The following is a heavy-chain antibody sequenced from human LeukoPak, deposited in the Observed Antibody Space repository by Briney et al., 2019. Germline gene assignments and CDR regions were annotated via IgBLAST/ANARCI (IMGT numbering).Heavy chain of an antibody. CDR2: INHSGST. CDR1: GGSISSFY. Sequence: SETLSLTCTVSGGSISSFYWSWIRQPPGKGLEWIGEINHSGSTNYNPSLKSRVTISVDTSKNQFSLKLSSVTAADTAVYYCARGPPGRNIVVVPAAARRAAFDIWGQGTMVTVSS. CDR3: ARGPPGRNIVVVPAAARRAAFDI. J-gene: IGHJ3*02. D-gene: IGHD2-2*01. V-gene: IGHV4-34*01.